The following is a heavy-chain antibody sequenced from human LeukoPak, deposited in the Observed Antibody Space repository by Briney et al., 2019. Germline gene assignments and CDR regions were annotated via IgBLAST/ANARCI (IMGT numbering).Heavy chain of an antibody. CDR2: INHSGST. CDR3: ARRQLWPTRRFDY. D-gene: IGHD5-18*01. CDR1: GGSVSGYY. J-gene: IGHJ4*02. V-gene: IGHV4-34*01. Sequence: SETLSLTCAVYGGSVSGYYWSWIRQPPGKGLEWIGEINHSGSTNYNPSLKSRVTISVDTSKNQFSLKLSSVTAADTAVYYCARRQLWPTRRFDYWGQGTLVTVSS.